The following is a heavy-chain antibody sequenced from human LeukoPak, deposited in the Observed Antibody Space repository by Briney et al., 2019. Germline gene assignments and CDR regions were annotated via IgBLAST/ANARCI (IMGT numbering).Heavy chain of an antibody. CDR2: IYHSGST. D-gene: IGHD6-19*01. Sequence: PSETLSLICTVSGGSISSSTYYWGWIRQPPGKGLEWIGSIYHSGSTNYNPSLKSRVTISVDKSKNQFSLKLSSVTAADTAVYYCARMGSGAVAGIDYWGQGTLVTVSS. CDR1: GGSISSSTYY. V-gene: IGHV4-39*07. J-gene: IGHJ4*02. CDR3: ARMGSGAVAGIDY.